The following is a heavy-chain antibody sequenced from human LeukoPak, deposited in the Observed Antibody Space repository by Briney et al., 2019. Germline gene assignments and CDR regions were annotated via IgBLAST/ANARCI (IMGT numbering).Heavy chain of an antibody. CDR2: ISYDGSNK. Sequence: GRSLRLSCAASGFTFSSYAMHWVRQAPGKGLEWVAVISYDGSNKYYADSVKGRFTISRDNSKNTLYLQMNSLRAEDTAVYYCAKGAGLAAAGTFDYWGQGTLVTVSS. CDR3: AKGAGLAAAGTFDY. CDR1: GFTFSSYA. J-gene: IGHJ4*02. V-gene: IGHV3-30-3*01. D-gene: IGHD6-13*01.